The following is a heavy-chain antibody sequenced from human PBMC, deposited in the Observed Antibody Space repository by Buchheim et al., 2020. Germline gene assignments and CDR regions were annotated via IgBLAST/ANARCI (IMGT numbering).Heavy chain of an antibody. V-gene: IGHV3-30*18. CDR1: GFTFNSYG. J-gene: IGHJ6*02. CDR3: AKAYYYGSGSYYSDLGYYYGMDV. CDR2: LSYHGRIK. Sequence: QVQLVESGGGVVQPGTSLRLSCGASGFTFNSYGMHWVRQAPGKGLEWVAVLSYHGRIKYYADSVKGRFTISRDNFKNMVFLQMNSLRAEDTAVYYCAKAYYYGSGSYYSDLGYYYGMDVWGQGT. D-gene: IGHD3-10*01.